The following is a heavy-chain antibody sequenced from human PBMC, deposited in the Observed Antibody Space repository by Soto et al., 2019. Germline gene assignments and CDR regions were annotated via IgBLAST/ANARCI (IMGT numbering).Heavy chain of an antibody. CDR1: GFTVSNNY. V-gene: IGHV3-53*01. Sequence: EVQLVESGGGLIQPGGSLRLSCAASGFTVSNNYMTWVRQAPGKGLEWVSAIYSGGSTYYADSVKGRFTISRDNSKNMLDLQMNSLRAEDTAVYYCARARSTEAGLFDYWGEGTLVTVSS. CDR2: IYSGGST. CDR3: ARARSTEAGLFDY. J-gene: IGHJ4*02. D-gene: IGHD6-13*01.